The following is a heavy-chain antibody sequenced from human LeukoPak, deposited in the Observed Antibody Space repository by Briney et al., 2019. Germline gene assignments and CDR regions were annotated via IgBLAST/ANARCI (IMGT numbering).Heavy chain of an antibody. J-gene: IGHJ5*02. CDR2: IHFSGTT. V-gene: IGHV4-59*08. CDR3: ARHYGGYSNWLDP. D-gene: IGHD4-17*01. CDR1: GASISAYY. Sequence: SETLSLTCTVSGASISAYYWSWFRQPPGKGLEWIGYIHFSGTTKYNPSLKSRVTISIDTSKNQFSLKLTSVTAADTAVYYCARHYGGYSNWLDPWGQGTLVTVSS.